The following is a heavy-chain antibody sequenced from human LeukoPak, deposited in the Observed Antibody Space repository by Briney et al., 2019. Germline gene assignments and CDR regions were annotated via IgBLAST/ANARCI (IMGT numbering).Heavy chain of an antibody. D-gene: IGHD3-10*01. CDR2: ISTRGTTI. CDR1: GFTFSSYS. V-gene: IGHV3-48*01. Sequence: GGSLRLSCAASGFTFSSYSMNWVRQAPGKGLEWVSYISTRGTTIFYADSVKGRFTISRDNSKNTLYLQMNSLRADDTAVYYCAKDWGFGELFYFQHWGQGTLVTVSS. J-gene: IGHJ1*01. CDR3: AKDWGFGELFYFQH.